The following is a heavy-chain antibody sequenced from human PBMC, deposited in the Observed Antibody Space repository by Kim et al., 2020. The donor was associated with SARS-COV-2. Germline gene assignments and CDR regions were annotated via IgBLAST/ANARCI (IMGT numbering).Heavy chain of an antibody. D-gene: IGHD2-15*01. CDR2: ISAYNGNT. CDR1: GYTFTSYG. V-gene: IGHV1-18*01. J-gene: IGHJ4*02. Sequence: ASVKVSCKTSGYTFTSYGISWVRQAPGQGLEWMGWISAYNGNTNYAQKLQGRVTMTTDTSTSTAYMELRSLRSDDTAVYYCAREFPRGAGGLLIVVVVAATPDYWGQGTLVTVSS. CDR3: AREFPRGAGGLLIVVVVAATPDY.